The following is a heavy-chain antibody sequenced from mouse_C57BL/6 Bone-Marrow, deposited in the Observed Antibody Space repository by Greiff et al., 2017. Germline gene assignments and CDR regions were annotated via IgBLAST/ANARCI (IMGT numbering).Heavy chain of an antibody. D-gene: IGHD2-3*01. CDR2: ISNGGGST. CDR3: ARRSYDGYYNAMDY. V-gene: IGHV5-12*01. CDR1: GFTFSDYY. Sequence: EVQLVESGGGLVQPGGSLKLSCAASGFTFSDYYLYWVRQTPEKRLEWVAYISNGGGSTYYPDTVKGRFTISRDNAKNTLYLQMSRLKSEDTAMYYCARRSYDGYYNAMDYWGQGTSVTVSS. J-gene: IGHJ4*01.